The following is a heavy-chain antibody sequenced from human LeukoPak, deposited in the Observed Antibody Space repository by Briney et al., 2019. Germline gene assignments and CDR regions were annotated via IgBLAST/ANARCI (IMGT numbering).Heavy chain of an antibody. CDR3: AKAGPAVANGAFDY. V-gene: IGHV3-30*18. D-gene: IGHD6-19*01. J-gene: IGHJ4*02. Sequence: GGSLRLSCAASGFTFSSYGMHWVRQAPGKGLEWVAVISYDGSNKYYADSVKGRFTISRDNSKNTLYLQMNSLRAEDTAVYYCAKAGPAVANGAFDYWGQGTLVTVSS. CDR2: ISYDGSNK. CDR1: GFTFSSYG.